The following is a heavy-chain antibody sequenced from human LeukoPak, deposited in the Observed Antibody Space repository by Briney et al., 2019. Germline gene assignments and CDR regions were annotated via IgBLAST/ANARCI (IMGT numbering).Heavy chain of an antibody. CDR1: GFTFRHYA. Sequence: PGGSQRLSCLASGFTFRHYAMNWVRQAPGKGLEWVSAISFSGGLTYYADSVKGRFIISRDNSKNTLYLEMNSLRAEDTAVYYCAKITEYCSGGSCYTGDYWGQGTLVTVSS. J-gene: IGHJ4*02. CDR3: AKITEYCSGGSCYTGDY. V-gene: IGHV3-23*01. CDR2: ISFSGGLT. D-gene: IGHD2-15*01.